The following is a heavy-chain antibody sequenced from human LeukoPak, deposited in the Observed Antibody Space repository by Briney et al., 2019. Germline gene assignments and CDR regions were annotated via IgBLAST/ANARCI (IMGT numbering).Heavy chain of an antibody. V-gene: IGHV4-59*01. Sequence: PSETLSLTCTVSGGSISSYYWSWIRQPPGKGLEWIGYIYYSVNTNYNPSLKSRVTISVDTSKNQFSLKLSSVTAADTAVYYCARDRYFDYWGQGTLVTVSS. CDR1: GGSISSYY. J-gene: IGHJ4*02. CDR2: IYYSVNT. CDR3: ARDRYFDY.